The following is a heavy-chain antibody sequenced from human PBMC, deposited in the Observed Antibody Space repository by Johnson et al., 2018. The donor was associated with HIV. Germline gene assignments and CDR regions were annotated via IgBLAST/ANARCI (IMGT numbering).Heavy chain of an antibody. V-gene: IGHV3-20*04. Sequence: VQLVESGGGVALPGGSLRLSCAASGFTFDDYGMSWVRQAPGKGLEWVSGIDWSGGRTGYADSVKGRFTISRDNAKKLLYLQMYSLRAEDTAFYYCARGNVGGFDLGGQGTTVTVSS. CDR2: IDWSGGRT. CDR3: ARGNVGGFDL. D-gene: IGHD1-26*01. J-gene: IGHJ3*01. CDR1: GFTFDDYG.